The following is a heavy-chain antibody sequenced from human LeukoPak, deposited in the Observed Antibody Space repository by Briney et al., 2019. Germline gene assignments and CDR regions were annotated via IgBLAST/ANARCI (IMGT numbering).Heavy chain of an antibody. Sequence: GGSLRLSCAASGFTVSNNYMNWVRQAPGKGLEWVSVIQGAGNTYYADSVKGRFTISRDSSQNTLYLQMNSLRAEDTAVYYCAGSSWYAGGNWFDPWGQGTLVTVSS. D-gene: IGHD6-13*01. CDR3: AGSSWYAGGNWFDP. CDR2: IQGAGNT. J-gene: IGHJ5*02. V-gene: IGHV3-66*01. CDR1: GFTVSNNY.